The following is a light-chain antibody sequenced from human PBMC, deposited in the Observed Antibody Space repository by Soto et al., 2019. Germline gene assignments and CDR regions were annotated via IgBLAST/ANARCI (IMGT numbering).Light chain of an antibody. V-gene: IGLV2-14*01. CDR1: SSDVGGYNY. CDR2: EVS. CDR3: NSYTTSTTAV. Sequence: QAVVTQPASVSGSPGQSITISCTGTSSDVGGYNYVSWYQQHPGKAPKLIIYEVSNRPSGVSNRFSGSKSGNTAYLTISGLQTEDEADYYCNSYTTSTTAVFGGGTKLTVL. J-gene: IGLJ3*02.